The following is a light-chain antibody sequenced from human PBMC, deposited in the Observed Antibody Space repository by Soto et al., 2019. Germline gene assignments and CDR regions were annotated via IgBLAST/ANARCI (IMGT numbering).Light chain of an antibody. CDR2: EVS. V-gene: IGLV2-8*01. CDR1: SSDVGGHNY. Sequence: QFALTQPPSASGSPGQSVTISCTGTSSDVGGHNYVSWYQQHPGKAPKLMIYEVSKRPSGVPDRFSGSKSGNTASLTVSGLQAEDEADYYCSSYAGSNNFPYVFGTGTKLTVL. J-gene: IGLJ1*01. CDR3: SSYAGSNNFPYV.